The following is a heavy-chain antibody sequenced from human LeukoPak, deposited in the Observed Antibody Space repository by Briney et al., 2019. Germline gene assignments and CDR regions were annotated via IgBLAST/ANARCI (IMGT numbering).Heavy chain of an antibody. CDR1: GGSISSYY. D-gene: IGHD3-10*01. J-gene: IGHJ3*02. Sequence: PSETLSFTCTVSGGSISSYYWSWIRQPPGKGLVWIGNIYYSGSTNYNPSLKSRVTISVDTSKNQFSLKLSSVTAADTAVYYCARTQRAWFGEFDIWGQGTMVTVSS. V-gene: IGHV4-59*12. CDR2: IYYSGST. CDR3: ARTQRAWFGEFDI.